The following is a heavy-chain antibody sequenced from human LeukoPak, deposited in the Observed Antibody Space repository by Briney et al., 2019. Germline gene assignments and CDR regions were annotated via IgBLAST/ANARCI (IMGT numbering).Heavy chain of an antibody. CDR3: ARFIWFGELSYFDY. CDR2: IYYSGST. Sequence: PSETLSLTCTVSGGSISSGGYYWSWIRQHPGKGLEWIGYIYYSGSTYYNPSLKSRVTISVDTSKNQSSLKLSSVTAADTAVYYCARFIWFGELSYFDYWGQGTLVTVSS. D-gene: IGHD3-10*01. V-gene: IGHV4-31*03. J-gene: IGHJ4*02. CDR1: GGSISSGGYY.